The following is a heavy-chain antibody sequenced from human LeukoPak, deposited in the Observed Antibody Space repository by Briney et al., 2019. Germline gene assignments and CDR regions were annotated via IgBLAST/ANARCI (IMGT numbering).Heavy chain of an antibody. CDR1: GGSISSGSYY. Sequence: SQTLSLTCTVSGGSISSGSYYWSWIRQPAGKGLEWIGRIYISGSTNYNPSLKSRVSISVDTSKNQFSLKLSSVTAADTAVYYCARWWVVAATGWFDPWGQGTLVTVSS. CDR3: ARWWVVAATGWFDP. D-gene: IGHD2-15*01. J-gene: IGHJ5*02. CDR2: IYISGST. V-gene: IGHV4-61*02.